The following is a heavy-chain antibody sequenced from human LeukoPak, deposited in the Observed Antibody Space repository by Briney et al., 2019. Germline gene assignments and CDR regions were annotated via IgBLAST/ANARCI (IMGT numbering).Heavy chain of an antibody. CDR3: ARDRIRAARRLMYNWFDL. CDR1: GGSISSSSYY. D-gene: IGHD6-6*01. Sequence: SETLSLTCTVSGGSISSSSYYWGWIRQPPGKGLEWIGSIYYSGSTYYNPSLKSRVTISVDTSKNQFSLKLSSVTAADTAVYYCARDRIRAARRLMYNWFDLWGQGTLVAVSS. J-gene: IGHJ5*02. CDR2: IYYSGST. V-gene: IGHV4-39*07.